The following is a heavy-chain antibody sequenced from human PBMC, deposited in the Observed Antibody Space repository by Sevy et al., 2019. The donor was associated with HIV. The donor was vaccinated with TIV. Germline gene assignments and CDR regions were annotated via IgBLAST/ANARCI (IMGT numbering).Heavy chain of an antibody. Sequence: SETLSLTCTVSGVSISSFYWSWIRQPPGKGLEWIGYIYYSGSTTYNPSLKSRVTISVDTSKNQFSLKLSSVTAADTAVYYCARRYFYDSRGSTVFDYWGQRTLVTVSS. D-gene: IGHD3-22*01. V-gene: IGHV4-59*13. CDR1: GVSISSFY. CDR2: IYYSGST. J-gene: IGHJ4*02. CDR3: ARRYFYDSRGSTVFDY.